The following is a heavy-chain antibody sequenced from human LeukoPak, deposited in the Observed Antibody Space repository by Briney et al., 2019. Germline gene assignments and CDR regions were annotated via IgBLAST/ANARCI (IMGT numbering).Heavy chain of an antibody. D-gene: IGHD6-19*01. CDR3: STGIFNSGGADH. CDR1: GFTFSYAW. J-gene: IGHJ4*02. V-gene: IGHV3-15*01. Sequence: PGGSLRLSCAASGFTFSYAWMNWVRQAPGKGLEWVGRIKSKTHGGTADYPAPVKGRFTISRDDSTETLYLQMNSLKTEDTAVYYCSTGIFNSGGADHWGQGTLVTVSS. CDR2: IKSKTHGGTA.